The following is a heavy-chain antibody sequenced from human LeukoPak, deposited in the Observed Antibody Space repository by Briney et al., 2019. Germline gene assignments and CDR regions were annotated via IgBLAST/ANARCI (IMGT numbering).Heavy chain of an antibody. J-gene: IGHJ4*02. V-gene: IGHV3-9*01. D-gene: IGHD4-17*01. CDR2: ISWNSGSI. CDR3: AKDRGAYGDYDFWLGY. CDR1: GFTFDDYA. Sequence: LSGGSLRLPCAASGFTFDDYAMHWFRQAPGKGLEWVSGISWNSGSIGNADSVKGRFTISRDNAKNSLYLQMNSLRAEDTALYYCAKDRGAYGDYDFWLGYWGQGTLVTVSS.